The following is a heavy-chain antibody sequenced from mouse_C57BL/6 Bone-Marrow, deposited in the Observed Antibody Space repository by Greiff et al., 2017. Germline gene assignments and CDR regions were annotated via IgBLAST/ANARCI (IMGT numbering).Heavy chain of an antibody. J-gene: IGHJ3*01. V-gene: IGHV1-18*01. D-gene: IGHD2-2*01. CDR2: INPNNGGT. Sequence: VQLKQSGPELVKPGASVKIPCKASGYTFTDYNMDWVKQSHGKSLEWIGDINPNNGGTIYNQKFKGKATLTVDKSSSTAYMELRSLTSEDTAVYYCARWLYGSFAYWGQGTLVTVSA. CDR3: ARWLYGSFAY. CDR1: GYTFTDYN.